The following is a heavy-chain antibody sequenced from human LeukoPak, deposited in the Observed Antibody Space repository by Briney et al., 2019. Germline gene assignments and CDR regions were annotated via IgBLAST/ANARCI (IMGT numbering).Heavy chain of an antibody. J-gene: IGHJ5*02. CDR1: GGSISSYY. V-gene: IGHV4-59*01. CDR2: IYYSGST. CDR3: ARDLRGTVAARRNWFHP. Sequence: SETLSLTCTVSGGSISSYYWSWIRQPPGKGLEWIGYIYYSGSTNYNPSLKSRVTISVDTSKNQFSLKLSSVTAADTAVYYCARDLRGTVAARRNWFHPWGQGTLVTVSS. D-gene: IGHD6-6*01.